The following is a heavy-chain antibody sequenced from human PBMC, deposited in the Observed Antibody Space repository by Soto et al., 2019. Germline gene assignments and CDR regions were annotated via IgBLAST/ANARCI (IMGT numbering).Heavy chain of an antibody. CDR3: ARGPNSDC. Sequence: EERLVQSGGGLVQPGGSLRLSCAASGVSVGGNYMSWVRQAPGKGLELVSLIYSGGNPFYADSMKGRFTLSRDNSNNMLYLQIDSPRAEDTAVYYCARGPNSDCWGQGTLVIVSS. CDR2: IYSGGNP. J-gene: IGHJ4*02. D-gene: IGHD2-21*01. CDR1: GVSVGGNY. V-gene: IGHV3-53*01.